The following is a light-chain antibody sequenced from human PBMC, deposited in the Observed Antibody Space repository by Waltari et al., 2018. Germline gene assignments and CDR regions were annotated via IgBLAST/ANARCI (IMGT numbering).Light chain of an antibody. Sequence: SYALTPPPPVSVSPGQSATITSPGDNLGDKYASWYQQRPGQSPVLVIYQDVMRPSGIPERFSGSNSGNTATLTISETQAMDEADYYCQTWDSSAGVFCGGTKLTVL. V-gene: IGLV3-1*01. CDR2: QDV. CDR3: QTWDSSAGV. CDR1: NLGDKY. J-gene: IGLJ3*02.